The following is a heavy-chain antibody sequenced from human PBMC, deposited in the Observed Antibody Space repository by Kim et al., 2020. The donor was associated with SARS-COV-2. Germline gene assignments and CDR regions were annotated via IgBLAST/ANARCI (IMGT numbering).Heavy chain of an antibody. CDR1: GGSISSGSYY. CDR2: IYTSGST. V-gene: IGHV4-61*02. J-gene: IGHJ4*02. D-gene: IGHD3-22*01. CDR3: ARASYYDSSGYYDY. Sequence: SETLSLTCTVSGGSISSGSYYWSWIRQPAGKGLEWIGRIYTSGSTNYNPSLKSRVTISVDTSKNQFSLKLSSVTAADTAVYYCARASYYDSSGYYDYWGQGTLVTVSS.